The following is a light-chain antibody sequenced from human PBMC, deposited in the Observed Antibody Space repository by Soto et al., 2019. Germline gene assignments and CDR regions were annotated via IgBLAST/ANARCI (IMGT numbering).Light chain of an antibody. V-gene: IGKV1-5*03. CDR2: KAS. CDR1: QSLKSC. Sequence: DNQMTQSPSTLSASVGDRVTITCRASQSLKSCLAWYQQKPGKAPNLLIYKASTLESGVPSRFSGSGSETEFTLTISSLQPDDFATYYCQQCRTFPLTFGGGTNVEIK. J-gene: IGKJ4*01. CDR3: QQCRTFPLT.